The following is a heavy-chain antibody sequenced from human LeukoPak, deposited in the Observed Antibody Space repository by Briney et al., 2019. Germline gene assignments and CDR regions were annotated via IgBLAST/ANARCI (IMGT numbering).Heavy chain of an antibody. CDR1: RGSTSTYY. CDR3: AGELTGRGYSYGGHYYYYMDD. CDR2: IYHSGST. V-gene: IGHV4-38-2*02. Sequence: SETLSLTCTVSRGSTSTYYWGWIRQPPGKGLEWVGSIYHSGSTNYNPSPKSRVTISVETTKNKFSLKLSSETAADTAVYYCAGELTGRGYSYGGHYYYYMDDWGKGTTVTVSS. J-gene: IGHJ6*03. D-gene: IGHD5-18*01.